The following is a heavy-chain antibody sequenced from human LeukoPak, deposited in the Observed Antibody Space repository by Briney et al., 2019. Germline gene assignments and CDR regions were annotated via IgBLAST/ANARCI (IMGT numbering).Heavy chain of an antibody. CDR2: ISGSGGSI. V-gene: IGHV3-23*01. Sequence: PGGSLRLSCAASGFPFSSYAMSWVRQAPGKGLEWVSSISGSGGSIYYADSVKGRFTISRDNSKSTLYLQMNSLRAEDTAIYYCAKEAVAAAGPFDYWGQGTLVTVSS. CDR1: GFPFSSYA. D-gene: IGHD6-13*01. CDR3: AKEAVAAAGPFDY. J-gene: IGHJ4*02.